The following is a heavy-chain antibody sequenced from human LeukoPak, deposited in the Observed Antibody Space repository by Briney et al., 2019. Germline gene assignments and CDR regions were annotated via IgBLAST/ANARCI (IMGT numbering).Heavy chain of an antibody. J-gene: IGHJ6*04. CDR2: ISGSGTTI. D-gene: IGHD3-10*02. Sequence: GGSLRLSCAASGFIFSTYDMNWVRQAPGKGLEWVSYISGSGTTIYYADSVKARFTISRDNAKNSLYLQMDSLRVDDTAVYYCAELGITMIGGVWGKGTTVTISS. CDR1: GFIFSTYD. V-gene: IGHV3-48*03. CDR3: AELGITMIGGV.